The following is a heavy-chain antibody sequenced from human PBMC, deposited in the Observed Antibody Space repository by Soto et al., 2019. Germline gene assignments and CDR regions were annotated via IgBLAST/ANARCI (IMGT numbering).Heavy chain of an antibody. Sequence: QFQLVQSGGEVAKPGASVKVSCKASGYTFTNYGINGVRQASGLGLEWMGWINVYNGKTNYAQKFQARVTMTTDTSTNSVYMELRRLRSDDTAVYYCASGPDPTYFDYWGQGTLVIGSS. CDR2: INVYNGKT. V-gene: IGHV1-18*01. CDR3: ASGPDPTYFDY. CDR1: GYTFTNYG. J-gene: IGHJ4*02.